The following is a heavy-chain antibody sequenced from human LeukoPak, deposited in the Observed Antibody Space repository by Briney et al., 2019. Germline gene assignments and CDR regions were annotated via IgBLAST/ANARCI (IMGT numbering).Heavy chain of an antibody. CDR3: ATDHDYAEYFQH. D-gene: IGHD4-17*01. CDR2: VYPEDGET. Sequence: ASVKVSCKVSGYTFTDYYMHWVPQAPGKGLEWMGLVYPEDGETIYAERFQGRVTITADTSTDTAYMELSSLRSEDTAVYYCATDHDYAEYFQHWGQGTLVTVSS. J-gene: IGHJ1*01. V-gene: IGHV1-69-2*01. CDR1: GYTFTDYY.